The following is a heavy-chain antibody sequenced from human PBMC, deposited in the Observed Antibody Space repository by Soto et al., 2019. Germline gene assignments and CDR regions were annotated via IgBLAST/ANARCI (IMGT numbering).Heavy chain of an antibody. CDR1: GYTFTSYG. Sequence: QVQLVQSGAEVKKPGASVKVSCKASGYTFTSYGISWVRQAPGQGLEWMGWISAYNGNTNYAQKLQGRVTMTTNTSTRKAFMELGSLGSDDTAVYFCARDLGIVVASWGDLWGQGTLVTVSS. CDR3: ARDLGIVVASWGDL. J-gene: IGHJ4*02. D-gene: IGHD2-21*01. CDR2: ISAYNGNT. V-gene: IGHV1-18*01.